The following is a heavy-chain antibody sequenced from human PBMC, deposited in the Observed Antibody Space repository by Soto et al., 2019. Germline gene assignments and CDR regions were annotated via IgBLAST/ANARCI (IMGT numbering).Heavy chain of an antibody. V-gene: IGHV3-21*01. CDR2: ISGRNDI. CDR3: AREYTAWPLAYGLDV. CDR1: GFTFSNYS. Sequence: AGGSLRLSCVGSGFTFSNYSINWVRQAPGKGLEWVSSISGRNDIYYADSVKGRFTISRDDAKNSVSLQMNSLRAEDTAVYYCAREYTAWPLAYGLDVWGQGTTVTVS. J-gene: IGHJ6*02. D-gene: IGHD2-2*02.